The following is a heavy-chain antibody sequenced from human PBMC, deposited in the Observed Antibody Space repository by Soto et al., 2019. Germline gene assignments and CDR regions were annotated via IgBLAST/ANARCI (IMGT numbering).Heavy chain of an antibody. D-gene: IGHD4-17*01. CDR1: GASIGSSY. CDR2: IFYTGST. V-gene: IGHV4-59*01. J-gene: IGHJ4*01. CDR3: ARLSTVTNLAY. Sequence: SETLSLTCTVSGASIGSSYWSRIRQPPGKGLEWMGYIFYTGSTNYSPSLNGRVSITIDPSKNQSSLTLRSVTAADTAASYCARLSTVTNLAYRGHGMLVPVSS.